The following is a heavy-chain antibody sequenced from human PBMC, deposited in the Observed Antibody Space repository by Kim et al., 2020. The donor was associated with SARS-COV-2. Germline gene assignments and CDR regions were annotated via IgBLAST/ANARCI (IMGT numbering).Heavy chain of an antibody. CDR3: ARVRGIAARSVWFDP. V-gene: IGHV1-18*04. CDR2: ISAYNGNT. D-gene: IGHD6-6*01. J-gene: IGHJ5*02. Sequence: ASVKVSCKASGYTFTSYGISWVRQAPGQGLEWMGWISAYNGNTNYAQKLQGRVTMTTDTSTSTAYMELRSLRSDDTAVYYCARVRGIAARSVWFDPWGQGTLVTVSS. CDR1: GYTFTSYG.